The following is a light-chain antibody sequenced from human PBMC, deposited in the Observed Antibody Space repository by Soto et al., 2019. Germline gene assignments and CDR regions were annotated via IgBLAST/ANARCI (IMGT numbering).Light chain of an antibody. Sequence: QSALTQPPSASGSTGQSVTISCTGTSSDVGGYNYVSWYQQHPVKAPKLMIYEVSNRPSGVSNRFSGSKSGNTASLTISGLQAEDEADYYCSSYTSSSTLGFGGGTKVTVL. CDR3: SSYTSSSTLG. V-gene: IGLV2-14*01. CDR1: SSDVGGYNY. J-gene: IGLJ2*01. CDR2: EVS.